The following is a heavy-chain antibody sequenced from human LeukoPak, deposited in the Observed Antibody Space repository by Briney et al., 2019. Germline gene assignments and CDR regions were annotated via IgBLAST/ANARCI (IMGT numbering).Heavy chain of an antibody. J-gene: IGHJ6*02. D-gene: IGHD3-9*01. Sequence: VASVKVSCTASGYTFTSYYMHWVRQAPGQGLEWMGIINPSGGSTSYAQKFQGRVTMTRDTSTSTVYMELSSLRSEDTAVYYCARDQVLRYFDWLLSDGMDVWGQGTTVTVSS. CDR3: ARDQVLRYFDWLLSDGMDV. CDR2: INPSGGST. V-gene: IGHV1-46*01. CDR1: GYTFTSYY.